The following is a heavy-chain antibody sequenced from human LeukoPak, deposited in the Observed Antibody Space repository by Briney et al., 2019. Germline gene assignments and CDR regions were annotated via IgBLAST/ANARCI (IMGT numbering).Heavy chain of an antibody. CDR1: GYTFTSYG. J-gene: IGHJ3*02. D-gene: IGHD3-10*01. Sequence: GASVKVSCKASGYTFTSYGISWVRQAPGQGLEWMGWISAYNGNTNYAQKLQGRVTMTTDTFTSTAYMELRSLRSDDTAVYYCARGVISRGYFTFDIWGQGTMVTVSS. CDR3: ARGVISRGYFTFDI. V-gene: IGHV1-18*01. CDR2: ISAYNGNT.